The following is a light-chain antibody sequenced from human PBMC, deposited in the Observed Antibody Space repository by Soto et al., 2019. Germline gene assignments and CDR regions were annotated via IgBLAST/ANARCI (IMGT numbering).Light chain of an antibody. CDR2: DAS. Sequence: DIQMTQSPSSLSASVGDRVTITCQASQDISNYLNWYQQKPGKAPKLLIYDASNLETGVPSRFSGSGSWTDFTFTISSLQPEDIATYYCQQYDNLRYTFGQGTKLEIK. CDR1: QDISNY. CDR3: QQYDNLRYT. V-gene: IGKV1-33*01. J-gene: IGKJ2*01.